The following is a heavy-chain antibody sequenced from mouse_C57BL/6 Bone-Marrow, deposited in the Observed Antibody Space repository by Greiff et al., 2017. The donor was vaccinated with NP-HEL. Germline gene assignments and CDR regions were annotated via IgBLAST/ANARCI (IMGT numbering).Heavy chain of an antibody. CDR3: ASTAQGGDY. V-gene: IGHV1-82*01. J-gene: IGHJ2*01. CDR2: IYPGDGDT. D-gene: IGHD3-2*02. CDR1: GYAFSSSW. Sequence: VQLVESGPELVKPGASVKISCKASGYAFSSSWMNWVKQRPGKGLEWIGRIYPGDGDTNYNGKFKGKATLTADKSSSTAYMQLSSLTSEDSAVYFCASTAQGGDYWGQGTTLTVSS.